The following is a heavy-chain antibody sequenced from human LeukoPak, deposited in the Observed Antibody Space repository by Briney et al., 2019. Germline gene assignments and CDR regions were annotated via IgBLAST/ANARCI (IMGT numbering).Heavy chain of an antibody. V-gene: IGHV4-4*07. CDR1: GGSISSYF. CDR3: ARIFDYYYMDV. D-gene: IGHD3-3*01. J-gene: IGHJ6*03. Sequence: SETLSLTCTVPGGSISSYFWSWIRQPAGKGLEWIGRIYTSGNTNYNPSLKSRVTMSVDTSKNQFSLKLSSVTAADTAVYYCARIFDYYYMDVWGKGTTVTVSS. CDR2: IYTSGNT.